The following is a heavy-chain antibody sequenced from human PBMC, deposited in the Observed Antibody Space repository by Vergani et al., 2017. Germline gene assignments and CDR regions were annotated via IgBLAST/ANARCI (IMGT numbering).Heavy chain of an antibody. CDR2: LSAYNGNT. Sequence: QVQLVQSGAEVKKPGASVKVSCKASGYTFTSYGISWVRQAPGQGLEWMGWLSAYNGNTNYAQKLQGRVTMTTDTSTSTAYMELRSLRSDDTAVYYCARDGCLLEWLPLSSYYYYGMDVWGQGTTVTVSS. V-gene: IGHV1-18*01. CDR1: GYTFTSYG. J-gene: IGHJ6*02. D-gene: IGHD3-3*01. CDR3: ARDGCLLEWLPLSSYYYYGMDV.